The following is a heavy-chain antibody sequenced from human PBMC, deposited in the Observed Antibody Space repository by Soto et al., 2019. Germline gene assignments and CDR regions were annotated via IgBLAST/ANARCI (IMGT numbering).Heavy chain of an antibody. CDR1: AGSFSGYY. V-gene: IGHV4-34*01. D-gene: IGHD3-9*01. CDR2: INHSGST. J-gene: IGHJ4*02. Sequence: SETLSLTCAVYAGSFSGYYWSWIRQPPGKGLEWIGEINHSGSTNYNPSLKSRVTISVDTSKNQFSLKLSSVTAADTAVYYCARVGPRYFDWLLYPYFDYWGQGTLVTVSS. CDR3: ARVGPRYFDWLLYPYFDY.